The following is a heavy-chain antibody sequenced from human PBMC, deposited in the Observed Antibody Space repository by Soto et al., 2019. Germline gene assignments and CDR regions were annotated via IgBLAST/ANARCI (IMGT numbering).Heavy chain of an antibody. D-gene: IGHD2-2*01. CDR3: ASGDIVVVPAAIRHYYGMDV. CDR1: GGTFSSYA. CDR2: IIPIFGAA. Sequence: SVKVSCKASGGTFSSYAISWVRQAPGQGLEWMGGIIPIFGAANYAQKFQGRVTITADESTSTAYMELSSLRSEDTAVYYCASGDIVVVPAAIRHYYGMDVWGQGTTVTVS. J-gene: IGHJ6*02. V-gene: IGHV1-69*13.